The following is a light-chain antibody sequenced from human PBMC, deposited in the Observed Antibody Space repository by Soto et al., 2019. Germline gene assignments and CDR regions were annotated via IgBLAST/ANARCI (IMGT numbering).Light chain of an antibody. CDR3: QQYGSSPGT. CDR1: QSVGTF. Sequence: EIALTQSPVTLSLSPGHRDTLSSRASQSVGTFLAWYQQKPGQAPRLLIYGASSRATGIPDRFSGSGSGTDFTLTISRLEPEDFAVYYCQQYGSSPGTFGQGTKVDI. CDR2: GAS. J-gene: IGKJ1*01. V-gene: IGKV3-20*01.